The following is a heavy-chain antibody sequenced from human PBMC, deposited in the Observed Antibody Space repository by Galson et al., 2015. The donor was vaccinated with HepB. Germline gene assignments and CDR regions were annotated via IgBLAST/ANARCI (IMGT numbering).Heavy chain of an antibody. CDR2: IWYDGSNK. CDR3: ARDDRTRITGTTVSCFDP. D-gene: IGHD1-7*01. CDR1: GFTLSSYG. J-gene: IGHJ5*02. V-gene: IGHV3-33*01. Sequence: SLRLSCAASGFTLSSYGMHWVRQAPGKGLEWVAVIWYDGSNKYYADSVKGRFTISRDNSKNTLYLQMNSLRAEDTAVYYCARDDRTRITGTTVSCFDPGAQGPLVTVS.